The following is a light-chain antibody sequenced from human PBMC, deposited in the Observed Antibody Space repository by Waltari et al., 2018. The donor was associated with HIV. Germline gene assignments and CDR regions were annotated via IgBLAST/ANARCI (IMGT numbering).Light chain of an antibody. V-gene: IGLV2-14*03. Sequence: QSALTQPASVSGSPGQSLIISCTGTSSAARGYNYVSWYQQHPGKAPKLIIFDVGNRPSGVSNRFSGSKSGNTASLTISGLQTEDEADYYCNSYTSTTTRWLFGGGTRLTVL. J-gene: IGLJ3*02. CDR3: NSYTSTTTRWL. CDR1: SSAARGYNY. CDR2: DVG.